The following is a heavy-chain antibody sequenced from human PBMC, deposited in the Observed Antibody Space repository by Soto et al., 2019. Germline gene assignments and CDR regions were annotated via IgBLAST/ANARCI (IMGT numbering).Heavy chain of an antibody. V-gene: IGHV3-21*01. CDR2: ISSSSSYI. J-gene: IGHJ4*02. D-gene: IGHD6-13*01. CDR3: AQDSSSWYGDGGDE. CDR1: GFTFSSYS. Sequence: GGSLRLSCAASGFTFSSYSMNWVRQAPGKGLEWVSSISSSSSYIYYADSVKGRFTISRDNAKNSLYLQMNSLRAEDTAVYYCAQDSSSWYGDGGDEWGQGTLVTVSS.